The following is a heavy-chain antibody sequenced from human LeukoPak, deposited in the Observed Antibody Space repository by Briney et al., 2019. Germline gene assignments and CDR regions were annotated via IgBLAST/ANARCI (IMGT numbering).Heavy chain of an antibody. J-gene: IGHJ4*02. Sequence: GGSLRLSCAVSGFTFSSYTMNWVRQAPGKGLEWVSSISSSSYIYYADSVKGRFTISRDNAKNSLYLQMNSLRAEDTAVYYCAREIHLDYWGQGTLVTVSS. V-gene: IGHV3-21*01. CDR3: AREIHLDY. CDR2: ISSSSYI. CDR1: GFTFSSYT.